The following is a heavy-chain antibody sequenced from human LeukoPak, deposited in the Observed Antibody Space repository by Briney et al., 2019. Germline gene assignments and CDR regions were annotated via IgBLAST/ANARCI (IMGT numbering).Heavy chain of an antibody. CDR3: VKVEDSSSWYRAFDI. Sequence: GGSLRLSCAASGFTFSSYSMSWVRQAPGKGLEWVSGISGSGGSTYYADSVKGRFTISRDNSKNMVYLQMNSLRAEDTAVYCCVKVEDSSSWYRAFDIWGQGTMVTVSS. V-gene: IGHV3-23*01. J-gene: IGHJ3*02. D-gene: IGHD6-13*01. CDR1: GFTFSSYS. CDR2: ISGSGGST.